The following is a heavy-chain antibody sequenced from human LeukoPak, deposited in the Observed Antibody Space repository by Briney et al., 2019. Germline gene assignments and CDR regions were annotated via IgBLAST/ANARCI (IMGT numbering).Heavy chain of an antibody. D-gene: IGHD6-13*01. CDR3: ARAVHPSSWYERGAFDI. CDR2: INTNTGNP. J-gene: IGHJ3*02. CDR1: GYTFTSYA. Sequence: ASVKVSCKASGYTFTSYAMNWVRQAPGQGLEWMGWINTNTGNPTYAQGFTGRFVFSLDTSVSTAYLQISSLKAEDTAVYYCARAVHPSSWYERGAFDIWGQGTMVTVSS. V-gene: IGHV7-4-1*02.